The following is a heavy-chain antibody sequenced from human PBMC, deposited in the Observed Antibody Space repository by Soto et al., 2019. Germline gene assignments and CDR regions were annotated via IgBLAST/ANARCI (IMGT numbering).Heavy chain of an antibody. J-gene: IGHJ4*02. CDR2: ISYDGSNK. V-gene: IGHV3-30*18. CDR3: AKDSVGARSGYAILPDY. D-gene: IGHD3-22*01. Sequence: QAQLVESGGGVVQPGRSLRLSCAASGFTFSSYGMHWVRQAPGKGLEWVAVISYDGSNKYYADSVKGRFTISRDNSKNTLYLQMNSLRAEDTAVYYCAKDSVGARSGYAILPDYWGQGTLVTVSS. CDR1: GFTFSSYG.